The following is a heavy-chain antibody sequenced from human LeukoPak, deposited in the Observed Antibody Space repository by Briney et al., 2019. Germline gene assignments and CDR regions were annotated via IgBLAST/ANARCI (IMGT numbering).Heavy chain of an antibody. CDR2: ISTTGSP. CDR3: ARGLPNDYVWGSYRDY. V-gene: IGHV4-4*07. D-gene: IGHD3-16*02. Sequence: SETLSLTCSVSSGSLKSHYWTWIRQPAGKGLEWIGRISTTGSPNYNAFLKSRVTISVDTSKNQFSLKLSSVTAADTAVYYCARGLPNDYVWGSYRDYWGQGTLVTVSS. CDR1: SGSLKSHY. J-gene: IGHJ4*02.